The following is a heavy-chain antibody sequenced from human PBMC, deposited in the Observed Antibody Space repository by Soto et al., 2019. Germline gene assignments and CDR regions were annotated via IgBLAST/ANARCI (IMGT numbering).Heavy chain of an antibody. CDR1: GFTVSSYW. V-gene: IGHV3-7*01. Sequence: GGSLRLSCAASGFTVSSYWMSWVRQAPGKGLEWVANIKQDGSEKYYVDSVKGRFTISRDNAKNSLYLQMNSLRAEDTAVYYCARDRSSYTNRRNDAFDIWGQGTMVTVSS. CDR3: ARDRSSYTNRRNDAFDI. D-gene: IGHD4-4*01. J-gene: IGHJ3*02. CDR2: IKQDGSEK.